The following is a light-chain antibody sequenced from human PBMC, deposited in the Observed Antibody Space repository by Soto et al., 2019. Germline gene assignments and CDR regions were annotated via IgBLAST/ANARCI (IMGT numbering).Light chain of an antibody. Sequence: DIQMTQSPSSLSASVGDRVTITCRASQSIRYYVKWYQQKPGKAPKFLIYVASTLQSGVPSRFSGSGYVTDFTHTISTLQHEDFATYYCQQSYSTHYTFSPGTKLQIK. V-gene: IGKV1-39*01. CDR1: QSIRYY. CDR3: QQSYSTHYT. J-gene: IGKJ2*01. CDR2: VAS.